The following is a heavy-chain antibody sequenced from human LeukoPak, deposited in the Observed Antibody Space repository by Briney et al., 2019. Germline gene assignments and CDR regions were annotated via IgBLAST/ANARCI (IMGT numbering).Heavy chain of an antibody. CDR2: INHSGST. V-gene: IGHV4-39*07. CDR1: GGSISSSSYY. CDR3: ARGPIAAAGTSTDY. D-gene: IGHD6-13*01. J-gene: IGHJ4*02. Sequence: SETLSLTCTVSGGSISSSSYYWSWIRQPPGKGLEWIGEINHSGSTNYNPSLKSRVTISVDTSKNQFSLKLSSVTAADTAVYYCARGPIAAAGTSTDYWGQGTLVTVSS.